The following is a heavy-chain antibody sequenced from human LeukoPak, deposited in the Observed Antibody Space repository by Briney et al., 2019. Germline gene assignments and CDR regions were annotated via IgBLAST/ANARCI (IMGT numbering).Heavy chain of an antibody. V-gene: IGHV1-69*06. Sequence: ASVKVSCKASGYTFTSYAMHWVRQAPGQGLEWMGGIIPIFGTANYAQKFQGRVTITADKSTSTAYMELSSLRSEDTAVYYCASIRAARSKYYFDYWGQGTLVTVSS. D-gene: IGHD6-6*01. J-gene: IGHJ4*02. CDR2: IIPIFGTA. CDR1: GYTFTSYA. CDR3: ASIRAARSKYYFDY.